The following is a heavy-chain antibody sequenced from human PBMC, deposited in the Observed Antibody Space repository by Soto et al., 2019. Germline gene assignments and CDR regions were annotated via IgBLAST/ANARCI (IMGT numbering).Heavy chain of an antibody. CDR2: ISGGGGTT. Sequence: EVQLLESEGGLVQPGGSLRLSCAASGFTFSSHVMNWVRQAPGKGLEWVAAISGGGGTTFYGDSVGGRFTMSRDNSKNTLFLQMNSLRAEDTAVYYCARGPRAPPPHDYGMDVWGQGTTVTVSS. J-gene: IGHJ6*02. V-gene: IGHV3-23*01. CDR1: GFTFSSHV. CDR3: ARGPRAPPPHDYGMDV.